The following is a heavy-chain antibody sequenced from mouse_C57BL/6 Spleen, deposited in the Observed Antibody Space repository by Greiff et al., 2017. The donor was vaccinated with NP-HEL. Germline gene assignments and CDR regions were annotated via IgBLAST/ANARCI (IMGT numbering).Heavy chain of an antibody. J-gene: IGHJ2*01. CDR3: ASTVVATDYFDY. CDR2: IDPEDGEP. CDR1: GFNIKDYY. D-gene: IGHD1-1*01. V-gene: IGHV14-2*01. Sequence: VQLQQSGAELVKPGASVKLSCTASGFNIKDYYMHWVKQRTEQGLEWIGRIDPEDGEPKYAPKFQGKATITADTSSNTAYLQLSSLTSEDTAVYYCASTVVATDYFDYWGQGTTLTVSS.